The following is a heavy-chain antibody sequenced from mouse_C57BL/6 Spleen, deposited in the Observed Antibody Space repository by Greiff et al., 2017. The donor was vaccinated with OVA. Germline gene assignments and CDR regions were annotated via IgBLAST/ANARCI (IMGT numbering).Heavy chain of an antibody. J-gene: IGHJ2*01. CDR3: TRANWWPFDY. Sequence: EVKVVESGEGLVKPGGSLTLSCAASGFTFSSYAMSWVRQTPEKRLEWVAYISSGGDYIYYADTVKGRITISRDNARNTLYLQMSRLKSEYTAMYYCTRANWWPFDYWGQGTTLTVSS. CDR2: ISSGGDYI. CDR1: GFTFSSYA. D-gene: IGHD4-1*01. V-gene: IGHV5-9-1*02.